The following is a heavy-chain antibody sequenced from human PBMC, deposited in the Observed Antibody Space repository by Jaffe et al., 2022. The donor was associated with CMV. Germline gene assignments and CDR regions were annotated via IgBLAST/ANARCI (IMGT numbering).Heavy chain of an antibody. J-gene: IGHJ5*02. CDR2: INPNSGDT. V-gene: IGHV1-2*02. CDR1: GFTFTGYY. CDR3: ARDQTAGVGWFDP. Sequence: QVQLVQSGAEVKKPGASVKVSCKASGFTFTGYYMHWVRQAPGQGLEWMGWINPNSGDTNYAQKFQGRVTMTSDTSVNTAYMEMRRLRSDDTAVYFCARDQTAGVGWFDPWGQGTLVIVSS. D-gene: IGHD6-19*01.